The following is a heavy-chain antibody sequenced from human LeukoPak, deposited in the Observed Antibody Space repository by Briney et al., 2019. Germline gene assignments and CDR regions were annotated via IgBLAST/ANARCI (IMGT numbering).Heavy chain of an antibody. V-gene: IGHV1-8*01. CDR3: ARAGRGSGWPNYYYYGMGV. CDR2: MNPNSGNT. Sequence: ASVKVSCKASGYTFTSYDVNWVRQATGQGLEWMGWMNPNSGNTGYAQKFQGRVTMTRNTSISTAYMELSSLRSEDTAGYYCARAGRGSGWPNYYYYGMGVWGQGTTVTVSS. D-gene: IGHD6-19*01. CDR1: GYTFTSYD. J-gene: IGHJ6*02.